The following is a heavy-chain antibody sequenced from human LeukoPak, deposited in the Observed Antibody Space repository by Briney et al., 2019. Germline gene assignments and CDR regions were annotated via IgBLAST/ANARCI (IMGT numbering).Heavy chain of an antibody. V-gene: IGHV3-30*04. CDR1: GFTLSRYD. Sequence: GRSLRLSCAASGFTLSRYDMHWVRQAPGKGPEWVAIISYDGSDKYYADSVKGRFTISRDNSKNTLYVQMNSLGPEDTALDYCARDRGYCSGGSCYSAFDYWGQGTLVTVSS. D-gene: IGHD2-15*01. CDR2: ISYDGSDK. J-gene: IGHJ4*02. CDR3: ARDRGYCSGGSCYSAFDY.